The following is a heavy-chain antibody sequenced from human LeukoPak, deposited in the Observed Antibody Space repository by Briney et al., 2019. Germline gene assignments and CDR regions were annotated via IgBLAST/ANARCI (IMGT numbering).Heavy chain of an antibody. J-gene: IGHJ3*02. CDR2: ISGDGGST. CDR1: GFTFSSYA. D-gene: IGHD3-10*01. V-gene: IGHV3-23*01. Sequence: PGGSLRLSCAASGFTFSSYAMSWVRQPPGKGLEWVSSISGDGGSTYYADSVKGRFTISRDNSKNTLYLQMNSLRAEEKAVYYCGKDLRSGNMVRGARGAFDIWGQGAMVTVSS. CDR3: GKDLRSGNMVRGARGAFDI.